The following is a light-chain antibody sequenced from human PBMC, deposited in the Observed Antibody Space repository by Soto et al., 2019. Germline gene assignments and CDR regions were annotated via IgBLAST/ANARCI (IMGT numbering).Light chain of an antibody. V-gene: IGKV3-15*01. J-gene: IGKJ1*01. Sequence: MTQTQTTLSVSPGERATLSCKASQSVRNNLVWYLQKPGQAPRPIIYDATTRATGIPARFSGSGSGTEFTLTISSLQSEDSAVYYCQQYNIWPRTFGQGTKVDIK. CDR3: QQYNIWPRT. CDR1: QSVRNN. CDR2: DAT.